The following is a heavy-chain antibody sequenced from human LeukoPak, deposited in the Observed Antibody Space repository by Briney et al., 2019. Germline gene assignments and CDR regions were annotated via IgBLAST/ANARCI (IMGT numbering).Heavy chain of an antibody. V-gene: IGHV3-30*18. Sequence: GGSLRLSCAASGFTFSSYGMHWVRQAPGKGLEWVAVISYDGRNKYYADSVKGRFIISGDNSENSLFLQMNSLRGEDTAVYYCAKDRSWEPTRRGVFDYWGQGTLVTVSS. D-gene: IGHD3-10*01. CDR1: GFTFSSYG. J-gene: IGHJ4*02. CDR3: AKDRSWEPTRRGVFDY. CDR2: ISYDGRNK.